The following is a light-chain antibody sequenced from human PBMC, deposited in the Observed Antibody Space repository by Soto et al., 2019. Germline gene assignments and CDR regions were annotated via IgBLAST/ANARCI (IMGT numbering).Light chain of an antibody. Sequence: DIVLTQSPGTLSLSPGERATLYCRASQSVSSNHLAWYQQKPGQAPRLLIYGGSSRATGIPVRFSGSGSETDFTLTSTRLEPEDFAMYYCQQYSSSRTFGQGTKVEIK. CDR2: GGS. V-gene: IGKV3-20*01. J-gene: IGKJ1*01. CDR3: QQYSSSRT. CDR1: QSVSSNH.